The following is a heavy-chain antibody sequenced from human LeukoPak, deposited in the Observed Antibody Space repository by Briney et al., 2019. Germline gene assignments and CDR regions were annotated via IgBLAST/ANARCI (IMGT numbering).Heavy chain of an antibody. V-gene: IGHV4-39*01. CDR1: GGSISSSSYY. CDR2: IYYSGST. Sequence: PSETLSLTCTVSGGSISSSSYYWGWIRQPPGKGLEWIGSIYYSGSTYYNPFLKSRVTISVDTSKNQFSLKLSSVTAADTAVYYCATVLAAAGDCWGQGTLVTVSS. J-gene: IGHJ4*02. D-gene: IGHD6-13*01. CDR3: ATVLAAAGDC.